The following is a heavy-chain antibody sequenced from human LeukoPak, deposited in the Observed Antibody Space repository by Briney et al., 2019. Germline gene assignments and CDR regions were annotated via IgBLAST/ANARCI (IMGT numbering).Heavy chain of an antibody. D-gene: IGHD2-21*02. CDR2: INHRGSI. J-gene: IGHJ5*02. V-gene: IGHV4-34*01. CDR3: ARLVVVTAIRGWFDP. CDR1: GGSFSGYY. Sequence: SETLSLTCAVYGGSFSGYYWSWIRQAPGKGLEWIGEINHRGSINYNPSLKSRVTISVDTSKNQFSLKLISVTAADTAVYYCARLVVVTAIRGWFDPWGQGTLVTVSS.